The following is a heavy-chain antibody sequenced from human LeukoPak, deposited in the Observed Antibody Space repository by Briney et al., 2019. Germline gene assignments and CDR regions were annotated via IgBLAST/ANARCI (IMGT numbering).Heavy chain of an antibody. V-gene: IGHV3-30*04. CDR3: ARDRRQWLPHDAFDI. J-gene: IGHJ3*02. Sequence: PGRSLRLSCAASGFTFSSYAMHWVRQAPGKGLEWVAVISYDGSNKYYADSVKGRFTISRDNSKNTLYLQMNSLRAEDMAVYYCARDRRQWLPHDAFDIWGQGTMVTVSS. CDR1: GFTFSSYA. CDR2: ISYDGSNK. D-gene: IGHD6-19*01.